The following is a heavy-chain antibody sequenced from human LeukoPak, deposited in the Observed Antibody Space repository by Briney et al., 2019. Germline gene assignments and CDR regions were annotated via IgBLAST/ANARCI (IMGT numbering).Heavy chain of an antibody. D-gene: IGHD3-22*01. J-gene: IGHJ4*02. CDR2: ISSSSSYI. Sequence: MTGGSLRLSCAASGFTFSSYSMNWVRQAPGKGLEWVSSISSSSSYIYYADSVKGRFTISRDNAKNSLYLQMNSLRAEDTAVYYCARGPSYYDSSGYYYLNYWGQGTLVTVSS. CDR1: GFTFSSYS. CDR3: ARGPSYYDSSGYYYLNY. V-gene: IGHV3-21*01.